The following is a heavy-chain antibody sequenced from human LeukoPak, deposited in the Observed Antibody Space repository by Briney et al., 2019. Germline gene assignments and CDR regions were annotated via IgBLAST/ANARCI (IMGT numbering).Heavy chain of an antibody. CDR3: ARDPAAADH. V-gene: IGHV3-7*01. J-gene: IGHJ4*02. Sequence: GGSLRLSCAASGFTFSGYWMSRFRQAPGKGLEWVANIKYDGSETHYVDSVKGRFTISRDNAKDSLFLQMHSLRVEDTAMYYCARDPAAADHWGQGALVIVPS. D-gene: IGHD6-13*01. CDR2: IKYDGSET. CDR1: GFTFSGYW.